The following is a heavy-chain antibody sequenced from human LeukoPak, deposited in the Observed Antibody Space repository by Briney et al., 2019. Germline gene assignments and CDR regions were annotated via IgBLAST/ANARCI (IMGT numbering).Heavy chain of an antibody. Sequence: SVKVSCKASGGTFSSYTISWVRQAPGQGLEWMGRIIPILGIANYAQKFQGRVTITADKSTSTAYMELSSLRSEDTAVYYRARGVEYSSSSLGYWGQGTLVTVSS. CDR3: ARGVEYSSSSLGY. J-gene: IGHJ4*02. D-gene: IGHD6-6*01. V-gene: IGHV1-69*02. CDR1: GGTFSSYT. CDR2: IIPILGIA.